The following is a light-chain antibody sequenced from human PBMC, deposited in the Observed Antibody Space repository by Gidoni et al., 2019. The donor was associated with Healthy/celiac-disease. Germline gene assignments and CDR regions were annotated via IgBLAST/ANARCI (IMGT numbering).Light chain of an antibody. J-gene: IGKJ3*01. V-gene: IGKV3-11*01. Sequence: EIVLTESTATLSLSPGERATLSCRASQSVSSYFACYQQKPGQAPRLLIYDASNRATGIPARFSCSGSGTDFTLTISSLEPEDFAVYYCQQRSNWLTFGPGTKVDIK. CDR2: DAS. CDR1: QSVSSY. CDR3: QQRSNWLT.